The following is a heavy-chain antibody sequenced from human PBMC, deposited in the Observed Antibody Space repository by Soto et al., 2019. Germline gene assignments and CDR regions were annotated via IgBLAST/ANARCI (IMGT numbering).Heavy chain of an antibody. D-gene: IGHD2-15*01. CDR2: ISAYNGNT. V-gene: IGHV1-18*04. CDR1: GYTFTSYG. CDR3: AREKEVVVAATNYYYGMDV. J-gene: IGHJ6*02. Sequence: QVQLVQSGAEVKKPGASVKVSCKASGYTFTSYGISWVRQAPGQGLEWMGWISAYNGNTNYAQKLQGRVTMTTDTPTSTAYMELRSLRSDDTAVYYCAREKEVVVAATNYYYGMDVWGQGTTVTVSS.